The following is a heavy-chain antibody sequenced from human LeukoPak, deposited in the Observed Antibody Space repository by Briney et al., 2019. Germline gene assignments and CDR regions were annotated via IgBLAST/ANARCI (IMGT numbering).Heavy chain of an antibody. CDR2: FDPEDGET. Sequence: GASVTVSCKVSGYTLTELSMHWVRQAPGKGLEWMGGFDPEDGETIYAQKFQGKVTMTEDTSTDTAYMELSSLRSEDTAVYYCATSIVGAPLSHDYWGQGTLVTVSS. CDR1: GYTLTELS. D-gene: IGHD1-26*01. CDR3: ATSIVGAPLSHDY. V-gene: IGHV1-24*01. J-gene: IGHJ4*02.